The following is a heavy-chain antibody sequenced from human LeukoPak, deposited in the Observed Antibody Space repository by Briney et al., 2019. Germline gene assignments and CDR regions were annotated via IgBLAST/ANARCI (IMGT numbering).Heavy chain of an antibody. V-gene: IGHV3-11*01. CDR2: ISSSGTG. D-gene: IGHD3-10*01. CDR1: GFTFSDYF. J-gene: IGHJ4*02. CDR3: AKDFSVGKYYFDY. Sequence: GGSLRLSCAASGFTFSDYFMSWIRQAPGKGLEWLSHISSSGTGYYTDSVKGRATISRDNAKNSLYLQMNSLRAEDTAVYYCAKDFSVGKYYFDYWGQGTLVTVSS.